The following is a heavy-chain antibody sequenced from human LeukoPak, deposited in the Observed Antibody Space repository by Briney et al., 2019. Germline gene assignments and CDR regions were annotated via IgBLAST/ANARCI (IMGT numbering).Heavy chain of an antibody. CDR2: ISYDGSNK. Sequence: GGSLRLSCAASGFTFSSYAMHWVRQAPGKGLEWAAVISYDGSNKYYADSVKGRFTISRDNSKNTLYLQMNSLRAEDTAVYYCALAAAGTHSFDYWGQGTLVTVSS. CDR3: ALAAAGTHSFDY. D-gene: IGHD6-13*01. CDR1: GFTFSSYA. J-gene: IGHJ4*02. V-gene: IGHV3-30*04.